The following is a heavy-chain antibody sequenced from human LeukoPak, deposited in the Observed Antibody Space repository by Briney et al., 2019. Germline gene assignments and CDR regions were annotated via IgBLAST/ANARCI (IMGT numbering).Heavy chain of an antibody. J-gene: IGHJ4*02. D-gene: IGHD3-3*01. V-gene: IGHV3-48*03. CDR3: ARGDFWSGYYYCGY. CDR2: ISSSGSTI. Sequence: SGGSLRLSCAVSGFTFSSYEMNGVRQAPGKGLEWVSYISSSGSTIYYADSVKGRFTISRDNAKNSLYLQMNSLRAEDTAVYYCARGDFWSGYYYCGYWGQGTLVTVSS. CDR1: GFTFSSYE.